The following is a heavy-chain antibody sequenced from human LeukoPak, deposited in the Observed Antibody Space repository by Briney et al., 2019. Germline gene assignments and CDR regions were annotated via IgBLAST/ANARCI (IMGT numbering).Heavy chain of an antibody. J-gene: IGHJ6*02. D-gene: IGHD6-19*01. CDR1: GYTFTDLD. Sequence: GASVTVFCKASGYTFTDLDINWVRQAPGQGLEWMGWMNPKNGNTGYAQTFQDRVSMTRDTSKRTAYMELSRLTSADTAVYYCARTPHRPIGGQWLAVGYGMDVWGQGTTVTVSS. CDR2: MNPKNGNT. CDR3: ARTPHRPIGGQWLAVGYGMDV. V-gene: IGHV1-8*01.